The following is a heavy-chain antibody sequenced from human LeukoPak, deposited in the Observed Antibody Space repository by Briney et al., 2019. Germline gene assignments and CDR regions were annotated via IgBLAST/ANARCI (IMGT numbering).Heavy chain of an antibody. J-gene: IGHJ4*02. D-gene: IGHD3-22*01. CDR3: ARDREYYYDSSGFPYFDY. V-gene: IGHV1-2*02. CDR2: INPNSGGT. Sequence: VASVKVSCKASGYTFTGYYMHWVRQAPGQRLEWMGWINPNSGGTNYAQKLQGRVTMTRDTSISTAYMELSRLRSDDTAVYYCARDREYYYDSSGFPYFDYWGQGTLVTVSS. CDR1: GYTFTGYY.